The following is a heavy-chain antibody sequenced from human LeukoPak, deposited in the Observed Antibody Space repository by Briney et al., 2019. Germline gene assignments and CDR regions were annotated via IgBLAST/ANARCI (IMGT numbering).Heavy chain of an antibody. V-gene: IGHV4-34*01. D-gene: IGHD3-10*01. CDR2: INHSGST. CDR1: GGSFSGYF. CDR3: ARESNYHGSGTGWFDP. Sequence: PSETLSLTCGVYGGSFSGYFWSWIRQPPGKVLEWLGEINHSGSTNYNPSLKSRVTISIDTSKNQFSLKLSSVTAADTAVYYCARESNYHGSGTGWFDPWGQGTLVTVSS. J-gene: IGHJ5*02.